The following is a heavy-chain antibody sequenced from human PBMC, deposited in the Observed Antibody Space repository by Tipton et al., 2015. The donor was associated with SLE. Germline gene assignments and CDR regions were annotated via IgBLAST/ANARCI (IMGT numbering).Heavy chain of an antibody. Sequence: TLSLTCTVSGGSISGYYWSWIRQPPGKGLEWIAYSYYSGSTNYSPSLKSRVTISVDTSKNQFSLRLSSVTAADTAVYYCARHRGTFISVPESYFDYWGQGTLVTVSS. V-gene: IGHV4-59*08. CDR1: GGSISGYY. J-gene: IGHJ4*02. CDR3: ARHRGTFISVPESYFDY. D-gene: IGHD6-19*01. CDR2: SYYSGST.